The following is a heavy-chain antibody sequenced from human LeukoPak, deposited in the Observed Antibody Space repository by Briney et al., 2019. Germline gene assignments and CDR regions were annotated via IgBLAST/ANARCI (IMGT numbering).Heavy chain of an antibody. CDR1: GFTFSSYG. Sequence: PGGSLRLSCAASGFTFSSYGMHWVRQAPGKGLEWVAFIRYDGSNKYYADSVKGRFTISRDNAKNSLYLQMNSLRAEDTAVYYCARDYGYSYGPSSYWGQGTLVTVSS. CDR2: IRYDGSNK. CDR3: ARDYGYSYGPSSY. D-gene: IGHD5-18*01. V-gene: IGHV3-30*02. J-gene: IGHJ4*02.